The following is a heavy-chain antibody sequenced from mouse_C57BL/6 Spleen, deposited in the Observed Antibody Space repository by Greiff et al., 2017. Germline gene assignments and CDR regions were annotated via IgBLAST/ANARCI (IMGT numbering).Heavy chain of an antibody. D-gene: IGHD1-1*01. CDR2: IDPSDSYT. CDR1: GYTFTSYW. V-gene: IGHV1-69*01. J-gene: IGHJ1*03. CDR3: ARGRPSYWYFEG. Sequence: QVQLQQPGAELVMPGASVKLSCKASGYTFTSYWMHWVKQRPGQGLEWIGEIDPSDSYTNYNQKFKGKSTLTVDKSSSTAYMQLSSLTSEDSAVYYCARGRPSYWYFEGWGTGTTVTAAS.